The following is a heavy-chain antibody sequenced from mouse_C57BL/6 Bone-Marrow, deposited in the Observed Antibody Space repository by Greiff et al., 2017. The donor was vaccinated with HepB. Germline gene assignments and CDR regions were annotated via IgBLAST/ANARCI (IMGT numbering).Heavy chain of an antibody. V-gene: IGHV1-85*01. CDR1: GYTFTSYD. CDR2: IYPRDGSP. D-gene: IGHD2-1*01. J-gene: IGHJ3*01. Sequence: QVQLQQSGPELVKPGASVKLSCKASGYTFTSYDINWVKQRPGQGLEWIGWIYPRDGSPKYNEKFKGKATLTVDTSSSTAYMELHSLTSEDSAVYFCARCYGNPFAYWGQGTLVTVSA. CDR3: ARCYGNPFAY.